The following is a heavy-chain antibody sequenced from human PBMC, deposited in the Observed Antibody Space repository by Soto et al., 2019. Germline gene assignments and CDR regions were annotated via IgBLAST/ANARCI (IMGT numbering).Heavy chain of an antibody. J-gene: IGHJ5*02. Sequence: QAQLVESGGGVVQPGRSLRLSCAASGFTFSSYGMHWIRQAPGKGLAWVAFTWYDGRNNYYADSVKGRFTISRDNSNNTLYLQLHSLRAEDTAVYYCARDFGYTWKSHWFDPWGQGTLVTVSS. CDR2: TWYDGRNN. V-gene: IGHV3-33*01. CDR1: GFTFSSYG. CDR3: ARDFGYTWKSHWFDP. D-gene: IGHD1-20*01.